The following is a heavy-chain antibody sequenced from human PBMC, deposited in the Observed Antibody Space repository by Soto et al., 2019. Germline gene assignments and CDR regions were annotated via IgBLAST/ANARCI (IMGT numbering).Heavy chain of an antibody. CDR1: GYTFTSYG. J-gene: IGHJ4*02. V-gene: IGHV1-18*01. CDR3: ARGFRYYDSSGTLDY. D-gene: IGHD3-22*01. CDR2: ISAYNGNT. Sequence: GASVKVSCKASGYTFTSYGISWVRQAPGQGLEWMGWISAYNGNTNYAQKLQGRVTMTTDTSTSTAYMELRSLRSDDTAVYYCARGFRYYDSSGTLDYWGQGTQVTVSS.